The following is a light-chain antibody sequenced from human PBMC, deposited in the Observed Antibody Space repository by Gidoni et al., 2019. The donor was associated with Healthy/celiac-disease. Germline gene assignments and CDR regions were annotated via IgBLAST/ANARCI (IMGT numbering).Light chain of an antibody. CDR3: QQSEGLT. V-gene: IGKV3-15*01. Sequence: CRASQSVSSNLAWYQQKPGQTPRLLIYGASTRATGIPARFSGSGSGTEFTLTISSLQSEDFAVYYCQQSEGLTFGGXTKVEIK. CDR2: GAS. CDR1: QSVSSN. J-gene: IGKJ4*01.